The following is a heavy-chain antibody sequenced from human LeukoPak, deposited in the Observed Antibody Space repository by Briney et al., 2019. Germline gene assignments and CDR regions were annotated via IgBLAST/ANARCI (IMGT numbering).Heavy chain of an antibody. J-gene: IGHJ4*02. CDR2: LYRGDSA. V-gene: IGHV3-53*01. D-gene: IGHD6-6*01. CDR3: ARDFAGSSIGNY. Sequence: PGGSLRLSCTASGFTVSSSYMYWVRQAPGKGLEWVSFLYRGDSAIYAESVRGRFTISRDSSKNTLYLQMNSLKAEDTAVYYCARDFAGSSIGNYWGQGTLVTVSS. CDR1: GFTVSSSY.